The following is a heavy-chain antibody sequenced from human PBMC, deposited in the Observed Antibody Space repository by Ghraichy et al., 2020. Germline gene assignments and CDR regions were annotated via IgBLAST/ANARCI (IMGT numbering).Heavy chain of an antibody. Sequence: GSLRLSCAASGFIFSDYSMNWVRQTPGKGLEWVSSIRSSGSHRSYADSVKGRFTISRDNAKNSLYLQMNSLKVEDTAVYYCARQIHDYAYLYYGMDVWGQGTTVTVSS. CDR2: IRSSGSHR. CDR3: ARQIHDYAYLYYGMDV. CDR1: GFIFSDYS. J-gene: IGHJ6*02. V-gene: IGHV3-21*06. D-gene: IGHD4-17*01.